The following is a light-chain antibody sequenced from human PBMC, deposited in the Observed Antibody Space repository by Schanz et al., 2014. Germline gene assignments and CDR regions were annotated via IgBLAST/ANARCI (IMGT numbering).Light chain of an antibody. CDR1: ATDIGGTYL. CDR3: SSYTSSTTKV. Sequence: QSALTQPASVSASPGQSITISCTGTATDIGGTYLVSWYQQNPGEAPKLIIYEDINRPSGVSNRFSASKSGTTASLTVSGLQPQDEADYYCSSYTSSTTKVFGTGTKLTVL. CDR2: EDI. J-gene: IGLJ1*01. V-gene: IGLV2-14*02.